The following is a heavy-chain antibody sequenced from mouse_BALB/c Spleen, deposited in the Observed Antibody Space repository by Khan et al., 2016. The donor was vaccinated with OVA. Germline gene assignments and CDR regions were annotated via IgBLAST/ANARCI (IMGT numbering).Heavy chain of an antibody. J-gene: IGHJ2*01. D-gene: IGHD1-1*01. Sequence: QVQLQQSGAELVQAGASVKMSCKASGYTFTSYWMHWVKPRLGQGLEWFAETNPTNGRTYYNEKFKSKATLTVDKSSSTAYMLLSGPTFEDSAVYYCARIKKIVATYFDYWGQGTTLTVSS. CDR3: ARIKKIVATYFDY. CDR1: GYTFTSYW. V-gene: IGHV1S81*02. CDR2: TNPTNGRT.